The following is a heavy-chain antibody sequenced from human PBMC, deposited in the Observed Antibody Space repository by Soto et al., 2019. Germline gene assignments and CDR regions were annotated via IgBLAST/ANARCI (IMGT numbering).Heavy chain of an antibody. J-gene: IGHJ6*02. Sequence: PGGSLRLSCAASGFTFSSYGMHWVRQAPGKGLEWVAVISYDGSNKYYADSVKGRFTISRDNSKNTLYLQMNSLRAEDTAVYYCANLDYDFWSGYPERDGMDVGGQGTTVTVSS. D-gene: IGHD3-3*01. CDR3: ANLDYDFWSGYPERDGMDV. CDR1: GFTFSSYG. V-gene: IGHV3-30*18. CDR2: ISYDGSNK.